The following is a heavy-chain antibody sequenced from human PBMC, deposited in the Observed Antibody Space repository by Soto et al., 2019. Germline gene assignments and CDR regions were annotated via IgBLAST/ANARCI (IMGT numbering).Heavy chain of an antibody. V-gene: IGHV4-59*01. CDR2: IYYSGST. CDR3: ARDGDYLYYYGMDV. D-gene: IGHD4-17*01. J-gene: IGHJ6*02. CDR1: GGSISSYY. Sequence: QVQLQESGPGLVKPSETLSLTCTVSGGSISSYYWSWIRQPPGKGLEWIGYIYYSGSTNYNPSLKSRLTISVDTSKNQFSLKLSSMTAADTAVYYCARDGDYLYYYGMDVWGQGTTVTVSS.